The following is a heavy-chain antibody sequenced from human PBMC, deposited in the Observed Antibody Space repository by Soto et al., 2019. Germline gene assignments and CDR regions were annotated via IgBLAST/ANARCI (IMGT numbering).Heavy chain of an antibody. D-gene: IGHD6-13*01. CDR1: GGSVSSGSYY. Sequence: PSETLSLTCTVSGGSVSSGSYYWSWIRQPPGKGLEWIGYIYYSGSTNYNPSLKSRVTISVDTSKNQFSLKLSSVTAADTAVYYCARDRIAAADYYYYYGMDVWGQGTTVTVSS. CDR3: ARDRIAAADYYYYYGMDV. CDR2: IYYSGST. J-gene: IGHJ6*02. V-gene: IGHV4-61*01.